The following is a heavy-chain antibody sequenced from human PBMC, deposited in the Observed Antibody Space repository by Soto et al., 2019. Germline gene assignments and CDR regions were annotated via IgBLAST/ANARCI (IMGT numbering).Heavy chain of an antibody. CDR1: GYSFTSYW. D-gene: IGHD3-22*01. J-gene: IGHJ4*02. Sequence: PGESLKISCNGSGYSFTSYWIGWVRQMPWKGLEWMGIIYPGDSDTRYSPSFQGQVTISADKSISTAYLQWSSLKASDTAMYYCARLYYYDSSGYYEKRDYWGQGTLVTVSS. CDR3: ARLYYYDSSGYYEKRDY. V-gene: IGHV5-51*01. CDR2: IYPGDSDT.